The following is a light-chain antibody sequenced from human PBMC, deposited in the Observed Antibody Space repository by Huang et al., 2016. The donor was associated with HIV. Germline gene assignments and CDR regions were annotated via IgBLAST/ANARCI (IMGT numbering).Light chain of an antibody. J-gene: IGKJ2*01. CDR1: EGIGSD. V-gene: IGKV3-15*01. CDR2: GTS. CDR3: QQYNKWPYT. Sequence: EVLMTQSPATLSVSPGDGVSLSCRAGEGIGSDVAWYQQRPGQAPRLLIYGTSTRASGVPARFSGGGSGTDFTLTITSLQSEDFVIYYCQQYNKWPYTFGLGTKLEIK.